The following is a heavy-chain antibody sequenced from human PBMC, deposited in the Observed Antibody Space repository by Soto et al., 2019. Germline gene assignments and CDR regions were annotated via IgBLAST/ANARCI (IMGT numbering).Heavy chain of an antibody. CDR1: GFTFSSYG. J-gene: IGHJ4*02. CDR2: ISYDGSNK. V-gene: IGHV3-30*18. Sequence: GGSLRLSCAASGFTFSSYGMHWVRQAPGKGLEWVAVISYDGSNKYYADSVKGRFTISRDNSKNTLYLQMNSLRAEDTAVYYCAKARLYSNYQSPSTDYWGQGTLVTVSS. D-gene: IGHD4-4*01. CDR3: AKARLYSNYQSPSTDY.